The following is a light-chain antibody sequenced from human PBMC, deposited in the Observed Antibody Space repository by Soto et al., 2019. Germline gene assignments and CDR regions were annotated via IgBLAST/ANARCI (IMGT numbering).Light chain of an antibody. J-gene: IGLJ3*02. Sequence: QLVLTQSPSASASLGASVKLTCTLSSGYSSFAIAWHQQQPEKGPRYLMKVNSDGSHSKGDGIPGRFSGSSSGAERYLTISSLQSEDEADYYCQTWGTGIRVFGGGTKVTVL. V-gene: IGLV4-69*01. CDR3: QTWGTGIRV. CDR1: SGYSSFA. CDR2: VNSDGSH.